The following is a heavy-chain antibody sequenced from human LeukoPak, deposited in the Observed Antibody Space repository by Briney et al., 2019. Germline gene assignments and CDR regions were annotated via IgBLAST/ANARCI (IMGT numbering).Heavy chain of an antibody. Sequence: SETLSLTCTVSGGSISSSSYYWGWIRQPPGKGLEWIGTIYYSGITYYNPSLKSRLTISVDTSKDQFSLKLSSVTAADTAVYYCARDSGYGNDFDYWGQGTLVTVSS. D-gene: IGHD5-12*01. CDR1: GGSISSSSYY. CDR3: ARDSGYGNDFDY. CDR2: IYYSGIT. V-gene: IGHV4-39*07. J-gene: IGHJ4*02.